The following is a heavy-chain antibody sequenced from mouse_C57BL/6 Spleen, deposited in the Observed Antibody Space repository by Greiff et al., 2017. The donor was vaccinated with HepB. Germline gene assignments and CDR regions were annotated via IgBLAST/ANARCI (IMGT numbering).Heavy chain of an antibody. V-gene: IGHV1-61*01. CDR2: IYPSDSET. D-gene: IGHD1-1*01. CDR1: GYTFTSYW. Sequence: QVQLQQPGAELVRPGSSVKLSCKASGYTFTSYWMDWVKQRPGQGLEWIGNIYPSDSETHYNQKFKDKATLTVDKSSSTAYMQLSSLTSEDSAVYYCARGGYYGSSVYFDCWGQGTTLTVSS. J-gene: IGHJ2*01. CDR3: ARGGYYGSSVYFDC.